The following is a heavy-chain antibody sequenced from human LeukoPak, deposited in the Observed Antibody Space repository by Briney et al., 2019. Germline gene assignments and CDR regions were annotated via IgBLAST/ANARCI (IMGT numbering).Heavy chain of an antibody. CDR1: GYTFTSYA. J-gene: IGHJ4*02. V-gene: IGHV1-3*01. CDR3: ARDGDYGDPMDPPRAFDY. Sequence: ASVKVSCKASGYTFTSYAMHWVRQAPGQRLGWMGWINAGNGNTKYSQKFQGRVTITRDTSASTAYMELSSLRSEDTAVYYCARDGDYGDPMDPPRAFDYWGQGTLVTVSS. D-gene: IGHD4-17*01. CDR2: INAGNGNT.